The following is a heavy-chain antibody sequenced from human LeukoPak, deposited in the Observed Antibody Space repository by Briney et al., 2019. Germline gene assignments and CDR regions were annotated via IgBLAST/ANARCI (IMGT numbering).Heavy chain of an antibody. D-gene: IGHD6-19*01. CDR2: INPNSGGT. V-gene: IGHV1-2*02. Sequence: GASVKVSCRASGYTFTGYYIHWVRQAPGQAPGQGLEWMGWINPNSGGTIYAQKFQGRVTMTRDTSISTAYMDLSRLRSDDTAVYYCARDLNWGEGVAVAGNYFYYYGMDVWGQGTTVTVSS. J-gene: IGHJ6*02. CDR3: ARDLNWGEGVAVAGNYFYYYGMDV. CDR1: GYTFTGYY.